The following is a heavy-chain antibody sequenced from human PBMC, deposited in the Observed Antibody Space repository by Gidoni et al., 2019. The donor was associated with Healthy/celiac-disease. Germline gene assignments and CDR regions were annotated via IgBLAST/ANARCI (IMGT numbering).Heavy chain of an antibody. D-gene: IGHD3-3*01. J-gene: IGHJ6*02. CDR2: ISSSSSYI. V-gene: IGHV3-21*01. CDR1: GFTFSSYR. Sequence: EVQLVESGGGLVKPGGSLRLSCASSGFTFSSYRLNWVRQAPGKGLEWVSSISSSSSYIYYADSVKGRFTISRDNAKNSLYLQMNSLRAEDTAVYYCARPLYYDFWSGYYEVFGMDVWGQGTTVTVSS. CDR3: ARPLYYDFWSGYYEVFGMDV.